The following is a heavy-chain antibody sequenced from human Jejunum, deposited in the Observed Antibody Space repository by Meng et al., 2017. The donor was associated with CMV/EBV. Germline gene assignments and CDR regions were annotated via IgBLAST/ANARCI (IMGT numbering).Heavy chain of an antibody. J-gene: IGHJ5*02. D-gene: IGHD2/OR15-2a*01. CDR3: ARGGNFDP. CDR1: GYTFGTYT. Sequence: VQLVKSGSELKKPGASVKVSCKASGYTFGTYTISWVRQANGRGLEWMGWISTNTGTPTYTQGFTGRFVFSLVTSVSTAYLQISSLKAEDTAVYYCARGGNFDPWGQGTLGTVSS. CDR2: ISTNTGTP. V-gene: IGHV7-4-1*02.